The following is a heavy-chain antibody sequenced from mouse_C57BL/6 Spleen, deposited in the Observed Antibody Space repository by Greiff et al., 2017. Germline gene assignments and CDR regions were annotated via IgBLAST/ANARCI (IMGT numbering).Heavy chain of an antibody. CDR2: IYPGNSDT. Sequence: EVMLVESGTVLARPGASVKMSCKTSGYTFTSYWMHWVKQRPGQGLEWIGAIYPGNSDTSYNQKFKGKAKLTAVTSASTAYMELSSLTNEDSAVYYCTRVPYYGTIHYYAMDYWGQGTSVTVSS. D-gene: IGHD1-1*01. J-gene: IGHJ4*01. CDR1: GYTFTSYW. V-gene: IGHV1-5*01. CDR3: TRVPYYGTIHYYAMDY.